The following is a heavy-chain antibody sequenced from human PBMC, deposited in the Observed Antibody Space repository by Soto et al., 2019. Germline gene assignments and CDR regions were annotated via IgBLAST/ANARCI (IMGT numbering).Heavy chain of an antibody. CDR3: ARVLEREKTDIVVVPAAMRGEVLYYYYGMDV. CDR1: GGTFSSYA. Sequence: GASVKVSCKASGGTFSSYAISWVRQAPGQGLEWMGGIIPIFGTANYAQKFQGSVTITADESTSTAYMELSSLRSEDTAVYYCARVLEREKTDIVVVPAAMRGEVLYYYYGMDVWGQGTTVTVSS. V-gene: IGHV1-69*13. D-gene: IGHD2-2*01. J-gene: IGHJ6*02. CDR2: IIPIFGTA.